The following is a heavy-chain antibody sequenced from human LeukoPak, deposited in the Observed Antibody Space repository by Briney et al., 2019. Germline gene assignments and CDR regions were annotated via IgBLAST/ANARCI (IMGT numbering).Heavy chain of an antibody. D-gene: IGHD3-9*01. CDR3: ARDGGYDSGYPRYFDL. Sequence: GGSLRLSCAASGFSFSDYYMSWIRQAPGKGLEWVSWVSFISSTGSTTYYADSVKGRFTISRDNAKNSLYLQMNSLSAEDTAVYYCARDGGYDSGYPRYFDLRGRGTLVTVSS. CDR1: GFSFSDYY. J-gene: IGHJ2*01. CDR2: ISSTGSTT. V-gene: IGHV3-11*01.